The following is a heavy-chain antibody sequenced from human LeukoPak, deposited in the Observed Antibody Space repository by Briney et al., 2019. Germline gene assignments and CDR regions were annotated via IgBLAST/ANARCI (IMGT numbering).Heavy chain of an antibody. CDR3: ANYGYSSSWERDYFDY. CDR1: GGSISSSSYY. V-gene: IGHV4-39*01. CDR2: IYYSGST. D-gene: IGHD6-13*01. Sequence: SETLSLTCTVPGGSISSSSYYWGWIRQPPGKGLEWIGSIYYSGSTYYNPSLKSRVTISVDTSKNQFSLKLSSVTAADTAVYYCANYGYSSSWERDYFDYWGQGTLVTVSS. J-gene: IGHJ4*02.